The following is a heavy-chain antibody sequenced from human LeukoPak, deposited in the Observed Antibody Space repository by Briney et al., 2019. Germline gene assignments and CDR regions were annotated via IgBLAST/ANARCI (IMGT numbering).Heavy chain of an antibody. Sequence: SETLSLTCTVSGGSISSYYWSWIRQPPGKGLEWIGYIYYSGSTNYNPSLKSRVTISVDTSKNQFSLKLSSVTAADTAVYYCARARAAAIRWFDPWGQGTLVTVSS. D-gene: IGHD2-2*01. CDR1: GGSISSYY. J-gene: IGHJ5*02. CDR3: ARARAAAIRWFDP. V-gene: IGHV4-59*01. CDR2: IYYSGST.